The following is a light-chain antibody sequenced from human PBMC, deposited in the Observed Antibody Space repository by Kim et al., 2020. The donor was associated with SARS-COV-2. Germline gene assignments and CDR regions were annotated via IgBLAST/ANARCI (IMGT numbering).Light chain of an antibody. J-gene: IGKJ2*01. CDR1: QSVSSN. Sequence: VSPGERATLACRASQSVSSNLAWYQQKPGQAPRLLIYGASTRATGIPARFSGSGSGTEFTLTISSLQSEDFAVYYCQQYNNWPLTFGQGTKLEI. V-gene: IGKV3-15*01. CDR3: QQYNNWPLT. CDR2: GAS.